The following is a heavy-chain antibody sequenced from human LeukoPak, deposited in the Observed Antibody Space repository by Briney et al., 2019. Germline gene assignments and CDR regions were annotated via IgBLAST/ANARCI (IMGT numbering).Heavy chain of an antibody. CDR3: AKFPRWLQQLAPFDY. D-gene: IGHD5-24*01. J-gene: IGHJ4*02. CDR2: ISGSGGST. V-gene: IGHV3-23*01. CDR1: GFTFSSYA. Sequence: GGSLRLSCAASGFTFSSYAMSWVRQAPGKGLEWVSAISGSGGSTYYADSVKGRFTISRDNSKNTLYLQMSSLRAEDTAVYYCAKFPRWLQQLAPFDYWGQGTLVTVSS.